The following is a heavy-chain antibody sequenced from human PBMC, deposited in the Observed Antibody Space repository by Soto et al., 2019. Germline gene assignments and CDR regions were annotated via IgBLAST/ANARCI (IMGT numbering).Heavy chain of an antibody. V-gene: IGHV3-23*01. Sequence: GGSLRLSCAASGFTFSSYGMSWVRQAPGKGLEWVSGISGSGGITYYADSVKGRFTISRDNPKNTLYLQMNSLRAEDTAVYYCAKEGRYSSSRGYFDYWGQGTLVTVSS. D-gene: IGHD6-13*01. CDR1: GFTFSSYG. J-gene: IGHJ4*02. CDR2: ISGSGGIT. CDR3: AKEGRYSSSRGYFDY.